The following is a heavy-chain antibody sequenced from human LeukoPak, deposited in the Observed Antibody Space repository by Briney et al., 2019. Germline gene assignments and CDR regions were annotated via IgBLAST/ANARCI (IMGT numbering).Heavy chain of an antibody. CDR2: ISSSSSTI. Sequence: GGSLILSCAASGFTFISYDMNWVRQAPGKELEWVSYISSSSSTIYYADSVKGRFTISRDNTKNSLYLQLNSLRAEDTAVYYCARGYNYGAYWGQGTLVTVSS. CDR3: ARGYNYGAY. J-gene: IGHJ4*02. CDR1: GFTFISYD. V-gene: IGHV3-48*04. D-gene: IGHD4/OR15-4a*01.